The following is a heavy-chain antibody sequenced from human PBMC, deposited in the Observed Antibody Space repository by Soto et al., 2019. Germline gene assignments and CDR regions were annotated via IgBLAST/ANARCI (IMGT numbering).Heavy chain of an antibody. Sequence: GGSLRLSCSASGFTFSSCPMHCVRQAPAKGLQYVSAIISSGGTTYYTDSVKGRFTISRDTSKNTLYLRMSTLRAADTAVYYCVKDVTYYDSWSASFDSSGQGAVVTISS. J-gene: IGHJ4*02. D-gene: IGHD3-3*01. CDR1: GFTFSSCP. CDR3: VKDVTYYDSWSASFDS. CDR2: IISSGGTT. V-gene: IGHV3-64D*06.